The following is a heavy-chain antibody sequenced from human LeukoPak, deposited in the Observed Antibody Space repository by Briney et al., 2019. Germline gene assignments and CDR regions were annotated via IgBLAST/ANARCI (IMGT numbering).Heavy chain of an antibody. V-gene: IGHV4-30-2*01. Sequence: PSQTLSLTCAVSGGSISSGGYSWSWIRQPPGKGLEWIGYIYHSGSTYYNPSLKSRVTISVDRSKNQFSLKLSSVTAADTAVYYCARDHIIVVVAAAYAFDIWGQGIMVTVSS. CDR3: ARDHIIVVVAAAYAFDI. D-gene: IGHD2-15*01. CDR1: GGSISSGGYS. J-gene: IGHJ3*02. CDR2: IYHSGST.